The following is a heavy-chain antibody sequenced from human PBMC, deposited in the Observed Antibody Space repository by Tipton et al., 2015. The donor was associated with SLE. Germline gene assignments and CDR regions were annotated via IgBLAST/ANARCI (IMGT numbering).Heavy chain of an antibody. J-gene: IGHJ1*01. CDR3: ARALYSSSWSEYFQH. V-gene: IGHV4-34*01. D-gene: IGHD6-13*01. Sequence: TLSLTCAVYGGSFSVHYWSWSWIRQPPGKGLEWIGSIYHSGSTYYNPSLKSRVTISVDTSKNQFSLKLSSVTAADTAVYYCARALYSSSWSEYFQHWGQGTLVTVSS. CDR2: IYHSGST. CDR1: GGSFSVHY.